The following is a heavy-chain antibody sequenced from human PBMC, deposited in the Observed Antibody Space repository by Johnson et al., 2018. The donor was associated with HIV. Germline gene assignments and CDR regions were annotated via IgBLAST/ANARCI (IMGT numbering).Heavy chain of an antibody. D-gene: IGHD5-24*01. CDR2: ISYDGSNK. Sequence: QVQLVESGGGVVQPGGSLRLSCAASGFTFSRYAMHWVRQAPGKGLEWVAVISYDGSNKYYADSVKGRFTISSDNSKNTLFLKMNSLRAEDTAVFYCAREQLHVSSFDIWGQGTMVTVSS. CDR3: AREQLHVSSFDI. CDR1: GFTFSRYA. J-gene: IGHJ3*02. V-gene: IGHV3-30-3*01.